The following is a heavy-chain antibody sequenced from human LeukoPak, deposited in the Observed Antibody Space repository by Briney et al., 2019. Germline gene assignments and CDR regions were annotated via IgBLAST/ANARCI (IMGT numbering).Heavy chain of an antibody. CDR1: GGSISSSSYY. CDR3: ARHLKTSYYYDSSGYPDY. D-gene: IGHD3-22*01. Sequence: SETLSLTCTVSGGSISSSSYYWGWIRQPPGKGLEWIGSIYYSGSTYYNPFLKSRVTISVDTSKNQFSLKLSSVTAADTAVYYCARHLKTSYYYDSSGYPDYWGQGTLVTVSS. J-gene: IGHJ4*02. V-gene: IGHV4-39*01. CDR2: IYYSGST.